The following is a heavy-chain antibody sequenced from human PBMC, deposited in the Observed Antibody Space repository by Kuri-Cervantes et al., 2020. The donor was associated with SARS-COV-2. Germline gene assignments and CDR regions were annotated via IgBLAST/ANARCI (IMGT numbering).Heavy chain of an antibody. CDR3: AKDRVTEAYGLEV. CDR2: ISSSSSYI. V-gene: IGHV3-21*01. D-gene: IGHD4-11*01. Sequence: GESLKISCAASGFTFSSYSMNWVRQAPGKGLEWVSSISSSSSYIYYADSVKGRFTISRDNAKNSLYLQMNSLRAEDTAVYYCAKDRVTEAYGLEVWGQGTTVTVS. CDR1: GFTFSSYS. J-gene: IGHJ6*02.